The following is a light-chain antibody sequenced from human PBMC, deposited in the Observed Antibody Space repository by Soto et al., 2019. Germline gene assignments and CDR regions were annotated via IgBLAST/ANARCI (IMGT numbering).Light chain of an antibody. Sequence: QAVVTQPPSASRTPGQRVTISCSGSRSNIGINTVNWYQQLPGTAPKLLMYNNNQRPSGVPDRFSGSKSGTSASLAISGLQSEDEADYYCAAWDDSLIGWVFGGGTKVTVL. V-gene: IGLV1-44*01. CDR1: RSNIGINT. CDR3: AAWDDSLIGWV. CDR2: NNN. J-gene: IGLJ3*02.